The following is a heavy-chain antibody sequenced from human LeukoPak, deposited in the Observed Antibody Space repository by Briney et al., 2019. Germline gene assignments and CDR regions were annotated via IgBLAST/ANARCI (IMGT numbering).Heavy chain of an antibody. J-gene: IGHJ4*02. CDR2: FDPEDGET. V-gene: IGHV1-24*01. D-gene: IGHD1-26*01. Sequence: GASVKVSCKVSGYTLTELSMHWVRQAPGKGLEWMGGFDPEDGETIYAQKFQGRVTMTEDTSTDTAYMELSSLRSEGTAVYYCATVQKWEQGSHFDYWGQGTLVTVSS. CDR1: GYTLTELS. CDR3: ATVQKWEQGSHFDY.